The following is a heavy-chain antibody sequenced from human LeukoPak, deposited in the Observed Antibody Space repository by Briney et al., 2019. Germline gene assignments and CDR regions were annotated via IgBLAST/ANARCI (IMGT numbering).Heavy chain of an antibody. V-gene: IGHV3-7*03. J-gene: IGHJ4*02. CDR1: GFSFSSHW. Sequence: PGGSLRLSCAASGFSFSSHWMSWVRQAPGKGLEWVANIKQDGSEKHYVDSVKGRFTVSRDNAKNSPYLQMNSLRADDTAVYYCARGFGITFWGQGTLVTVSS. CDR2: IKQDGSEK. CDR3: ARGFGITF. D-gene: IGHD3-16*01.